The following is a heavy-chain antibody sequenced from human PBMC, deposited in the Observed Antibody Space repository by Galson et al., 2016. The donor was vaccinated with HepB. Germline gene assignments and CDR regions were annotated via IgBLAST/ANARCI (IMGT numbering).Heavy chain of an antibody. Sequence: SLRLSCAASGFTFSNYAMTWVRQAPGKGLEGVSTISASGGATYYAGSGKGRFTISRDTAKNTLYLQMNSLRAEETAIYHCAKGGDGYIRYYDSWGQGTLVTVSS. CDR3: AKGGDGYIRYYDS. V-gene: IGHV3-23*01. D-gene: IGHD5-24*01. CDR1: GFTFSNYA. J-gene: IGHJ4*02. CDR2: ISASGGAT.